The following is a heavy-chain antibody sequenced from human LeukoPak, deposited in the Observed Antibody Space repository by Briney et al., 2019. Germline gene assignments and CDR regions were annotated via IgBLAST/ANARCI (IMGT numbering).Heavy chain of an antibody. V-gene: IGHV3-23*01. J-gene: IGHJ4*02. CDR2: ISGSGGTT. CDR1: DFTFSSYA. Sequence: GGSLRLSCAASDFTFSSYAMNWVRQAPGKGLEWVSGISGSGGTTYYADSVKGRVTISRDNSKNTLYLQMNSLRAEDTAVYYCARSMFDYWGQGTLVTVSS. CDR3: ARSMFDY.